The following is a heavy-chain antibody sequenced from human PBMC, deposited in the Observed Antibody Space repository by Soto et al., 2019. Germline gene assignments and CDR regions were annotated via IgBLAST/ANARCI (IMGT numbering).Heavy chain of an antibody. Sequence: SVKVSCKASGGTFSSYAISWVRQAPGQGLEWMGGIIPIFGTANYAQKFQGRVTITADESTRTASMELSSLRSADTAVYYCARESRTPSSLAYYYYYGMDVWGQGTTVTVSS. V-gene: IGHV1-69*13. CDR3: ARESRTPSSLAYYYYYGMDV. CDR1: GGTFSSYA. J-gene: IGHJ6*02. CDR2: IIPIFGTA. D-gene: IGHD6-6*01.